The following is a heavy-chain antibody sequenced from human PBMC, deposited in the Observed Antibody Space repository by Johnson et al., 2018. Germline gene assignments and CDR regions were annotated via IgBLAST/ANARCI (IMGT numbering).Heavy chain of an antibody. CDR3: AKDAGYYGSGRAGYFQH. D-gene: IGHD3-10*01. J-gene: IGHJ1*01. CDR1: GFTFSSYA. Sequence: QLVESGGGLVQPGGSLRLSCAASGFTFSSYAMSWVRQAPGKGLEWVSAISGSGGSTYYADSVKGRFTISRDNSKNTLYLQMNSLRAEDTAVYYCAKDAGYYGSGRAGYFQHWGQGTLVTVSS. CDR2: ISGSGGST. V-gene: IGHV3-23*04.